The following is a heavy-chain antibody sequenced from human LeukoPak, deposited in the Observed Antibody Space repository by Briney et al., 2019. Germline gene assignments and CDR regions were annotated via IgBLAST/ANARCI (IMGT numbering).Heavy chain of an antibody. CDR2: IYYSGST. V-gene: IGHV4-39*01. J-gene: IGHJ5*02. D-gene: IGHD3-22*01. CDR3: ARIPYYYDDVSP. Sequence: SETLSLTCTVSGGSISSSSYYWGWIRQPPGKGLKWIGSIYYSGSTYYNPSLKSRVTISVDTSKNQFSLKLSTVTAADTAVYYCARIPYYYDDVSPWGQGTLVTVSS. CDR1: GGSISSSSYY.